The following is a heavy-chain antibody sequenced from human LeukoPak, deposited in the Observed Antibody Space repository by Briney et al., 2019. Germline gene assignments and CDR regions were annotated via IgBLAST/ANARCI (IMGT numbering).Heavy chain of an antibody. CDR1: GGSISSDY. CDR2: IYHSGRT. Sequence: SETLSLTCTVSGGSISSDYWSWIRQPPGKGLEWIGSIYHSGRTFYNPSLRSRVTISVDTSKNQFSLKLSSVTAADTAVYYCARDFEGSSSAVFDYWGQGTLVTVSS. J-gene: IGHJ4*02. CDR3: ARDFEGSSSAVFDY. D-gene: IGHD6-13*01. V-gene: IGHV4-59*12.